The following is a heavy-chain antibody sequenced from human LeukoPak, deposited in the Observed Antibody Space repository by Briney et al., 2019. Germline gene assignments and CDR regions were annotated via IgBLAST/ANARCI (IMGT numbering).Heavy chain of an antibody. Sequence: ASVKVSCKASGYTFTSYGISWVRQAPGQGLEWMGWISAYNGNTNYAQKLQGRVTMTTDTSTSTAYMELRSLRSDDTAVYYCAREETNYYDSSGYFYYFDYWGQGTLVIVSS. CDR3: AREETNYYDSSGYFYYFDY. D-gene: IGHD3-22*01. CDR2: ISAYNGNT. J-gene: IGHJ4*02. V-gene: IGHV1-18*01. CDR1: GYTFTSYG.